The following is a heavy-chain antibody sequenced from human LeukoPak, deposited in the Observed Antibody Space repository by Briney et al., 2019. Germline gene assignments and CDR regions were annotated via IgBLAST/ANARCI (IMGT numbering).Heavy chain of an antibody. D-gene: IGHD2-2*01. Sequence: PSETLSLTCTVSGGSISSYYWSWIRQPPGKGLEWIGYIFYSGSTNYNPSLKSRVTISVDTSKNQFSLKLSSVTAADTAVYYCARLSVVPAAMQFYYHYHMDVWGKGTTVTVSS. V-gene: IGHV4-59*08. CDR3: ARLSVVPAAMQFYYHYHMDV. CDR1: GGSISSYY. CDR2: IFYSGST. J-gene: IGHJ6*03.